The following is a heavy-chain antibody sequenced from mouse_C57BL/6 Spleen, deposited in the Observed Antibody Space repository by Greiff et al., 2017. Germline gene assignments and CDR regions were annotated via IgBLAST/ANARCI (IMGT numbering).Heavy chain of an antibody. J-gene: IGHJ4*01. CDR2: INPYNGGT. CDR3: AREGYYDYLYYAMDY. CDR1: GYTFTDYY. Sequence: VQLKESGPVLVKPGASVKMSCKASGYTFTDYYMNWVKQSHGKSLEWIGVINPYNGGTSYNQKFKGKATLTVDKSSSTAYMELNSLTSEDSAVYYCAREGYYDYLYYAMDYWGQGTSVTVSS. D-gene: IGHD2-4*01. V-gene: IGHV1-19*01.